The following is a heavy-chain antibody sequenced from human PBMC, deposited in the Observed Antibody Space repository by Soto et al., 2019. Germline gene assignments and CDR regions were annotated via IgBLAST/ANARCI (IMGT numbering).Heavy chain of an antibody. D-gene: IGHD3-9*01. J-gene: IGHJ6*02. Sequence: QVQLVQSGAEVKKPGSSVKVSCKASGGTFSSYAISWVRQAPGQGLEWMGGIIPIFGTANYAQKFQGRVTITADECTSTAYMELSSLRSEDTSVYYCASPTYYDILTGYQRDYYYGMDVWGQGTTVTVSS. CDR2: IIPIFGTA. V-gene: IGHV1-69*01. CDR1: GGTFSSYA. CDR3: ASPTYYDILTGYQRDYYYGMDV.